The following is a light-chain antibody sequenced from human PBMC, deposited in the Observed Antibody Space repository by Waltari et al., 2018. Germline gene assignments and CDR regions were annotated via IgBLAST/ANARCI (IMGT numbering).Light chain of an antibody. CDR2: VHSDGRH. CDR1: SGHSSNV. Sequence: QLVLTQAPSASASLGASVKLTCTLSSGHSSNVVAWHQQQPAKGPRYLMKVHSDGRHSKGDDIPDRFSGSSAGAERYLTISSLQSEDGADYYCQTGGHGTWVFGGGTKLTVL. V-gene: IGLV4-69*01. J-gene: IGLJ3*02. CDR3: QTGGHGTWV.